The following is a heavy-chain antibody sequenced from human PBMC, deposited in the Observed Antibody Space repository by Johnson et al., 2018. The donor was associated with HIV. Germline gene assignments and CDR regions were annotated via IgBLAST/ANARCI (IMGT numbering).Heavy chain of an antibody. V-gene: IGHV3-30*04. J-gene: IGHJ3*02. CDR3: AGVRRQLVRLSAFDI. D-gene: IGHD6-6*01. CDR1: GFTFSSYA. Sequence: QVQLVESGGGVVQPGRSLRLSCAASGFTFSSYAMHWVRQAPGKGLEWVAVISYDGSNKYYADSVKGRFTISRDNSKNTLYLQMNSLRAEDTAVYFCAGVRRQLVRLSAFDIWGQGTLVTVSS. CDR2: ISYDGSNK.